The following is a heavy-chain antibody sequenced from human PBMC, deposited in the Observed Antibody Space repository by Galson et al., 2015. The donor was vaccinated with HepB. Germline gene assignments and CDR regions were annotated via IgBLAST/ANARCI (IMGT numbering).Heavy chain of an antibody. Sequence: SVKVSCKASGYTFTSYYMHWVRQAPGQGLEWMGIINPSGGSTSYARKFQGRVTMTRDTSTSTVYMELSSLRSEDTAVYYCASSYYYDSSGYYPFDYWGQGTLVTVSS. V-gene: IGHV1-46*03. D-gene: IGHD3-22*01. CDR1: GYTFTSYY. CDR3: ASSYYYDSSGYYPFDY. J-gene: IGHJ4*02. CDR2: INPSGGST.